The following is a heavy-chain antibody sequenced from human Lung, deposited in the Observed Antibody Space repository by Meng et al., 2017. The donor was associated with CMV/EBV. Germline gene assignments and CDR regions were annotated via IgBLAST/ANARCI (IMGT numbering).Heavy chain of an antibody. V-gene: IGHV4-59*01. Sequence: SXTXSLXCTVSGGSITSYYWSWIRQRPRKGLERIAYMYYSRDASYNPSLRSRVTVSVDTSKSQFYLQLSSVTVADTAVYYCASDWQGGAKPHGMDVWGQGXTVTVSS. D-gene: IGHD1-26*01. CDR3: ASDWQGGAKPHGMDV. J-gene: IGHJ6*02. CDR1: GGSITSYY. CDR2: MYYSRDA.